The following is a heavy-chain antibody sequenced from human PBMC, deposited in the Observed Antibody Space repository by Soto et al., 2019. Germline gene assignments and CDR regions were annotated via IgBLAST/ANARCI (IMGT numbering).Heavy chain of an antibody. CDR3: ARVPRVVVVPAAKNWFDP. J-gene: IGHJ5*02. CDR2: ISAYNGNT. Sequence: ASVKVSCKASGYTFTSYGISWVRQAPGQGLEWMGWISAYNGNTNYAQKLQGRVTMTTDTSTSTAYMELRSLRSDDTAVYYCARVPRVVVVPAAKNWFDPWGQGTLVTVSS. D-gene: IGHD2-2*01. CDR1: GYTFTSYG. V-gene: IGHV1-18*04.